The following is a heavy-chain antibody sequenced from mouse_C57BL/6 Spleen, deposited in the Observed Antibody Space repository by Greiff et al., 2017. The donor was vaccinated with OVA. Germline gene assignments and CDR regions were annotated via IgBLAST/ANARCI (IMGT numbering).Heavy chain of an antibody. Sequence: VQGVESGAELVKPGASVKISCKASGYAFSSYWMNWVKQRPGKGLEWIGQIYPGDGDTNYNGKFKGKATLTADKSSSTAYMQLSSLTSEDSAVYFCARGESNYRDAMDYWGQGTSVTVSS. CDR1: GYAFSSYW. V-gene: IGHV1-80*01. D-gene: IGHD2-5*01. J-gene: IGHJ4*01. CDR2: IYPGDGDT. CDR3: ARGESNYRDAMDY.